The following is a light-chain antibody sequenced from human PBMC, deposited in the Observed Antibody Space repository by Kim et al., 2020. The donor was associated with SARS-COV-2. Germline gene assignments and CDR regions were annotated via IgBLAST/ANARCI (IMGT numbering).Light chain of an antibody. J-gene: IGLJ2*01. V-gene: IGLV3-21*04. CDR1: NIGSKS. Sequence: APGKTAQITCGGNNIGSKSVHWYQQKPGQAPVLVIYYDSDRPSGIPERFSGSNSGNTATLTISRVEAGDEADYYCQVWDNSSDHVVFGGGTQLTVL. CDR2: YDS. CDR3: QVWDNSSDHVV.